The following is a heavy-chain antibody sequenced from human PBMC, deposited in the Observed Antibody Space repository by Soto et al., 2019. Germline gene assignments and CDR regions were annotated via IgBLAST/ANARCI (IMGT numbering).Heavy chain of an antibody. V-gene: IGHV3-23*01. CDR1: GFTFSSYA. CDR2: ISGSGGST. J-gene: IGHJ4*02. CDR3: AKIVPLGSTPDY. Sequence: LRLSCAASGFTFSSYAMSWVRQAPGKGLEWVSAISGSGGSTYYADSVKGRFTISRDNSKNTLYLQMNNLRAEDTAVYYCAKIVPLGSTPDYWGQGTLVTVSS. D-gene: IGHD3-10*01.